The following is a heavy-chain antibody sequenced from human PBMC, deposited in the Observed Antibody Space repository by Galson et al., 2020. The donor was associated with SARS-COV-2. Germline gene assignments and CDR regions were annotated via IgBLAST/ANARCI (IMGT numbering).Heavy chain of an antibody. J-gene: IGHJ4*02. CDR2: ITPNGDNT. CDR1: GYTYTNYY. Sequence: ASVKVSCKASGYTYTNYYVHWVRQAPGQGLEWVGIITPNGDNTLNAQKFQGRVTMTWDTSTSTCYMELSGLRSDDTAMYYCAREHDSMSSSALDYWGQGTLVTVSS. D-gene: IGHD3-22*01. CDR3: AREHDSMSSSALDY. V-gene: IGHV1-46*01.